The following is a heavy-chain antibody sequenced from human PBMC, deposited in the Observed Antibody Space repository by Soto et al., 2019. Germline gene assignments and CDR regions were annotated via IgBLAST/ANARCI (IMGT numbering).Heavy chain of an antibody. CDR2: MNPESGST. D-gene: IGHD3-9*01. CDR1: GYTFNTYD. J-gene: IGHJ6*02. CDR3: ARSGATGYYSNHYYGMDV. V-gene: IGHV1-8*01. Sequence: QEQLVQSGAEVKKPGASVKISCKASGYTFNTYDINWVRQATGQGLEWMGWMNPESGSTGFAQSFQGRITLTGNTSINTVYMEVSSLTNEDTAVYFCARSGATGYYSNHYYGMDVWGPGTTVTVSS.